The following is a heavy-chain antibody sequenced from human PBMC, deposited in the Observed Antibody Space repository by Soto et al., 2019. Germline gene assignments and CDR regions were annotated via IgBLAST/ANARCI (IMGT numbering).Heavy chain of an antibody. J-gene: IGHJ6*02. CDR2: INHSGST. V-gene: IGHV4-34*01. CDR1: GGSFSGYY. CDR3: ARDELVLNYYYYYGMDV. Sequence: TLSLTCAVYGGSFSGYYWSWFRQSPGKGLEWIGEINHSGSTNYNPSLKSRVTISVDTSKNQFSLKLSSVTSADTAVYYCARDELVLNYYYYYGMDVWGQGTTVTHSS. D-gene: IGHD6-13*01.